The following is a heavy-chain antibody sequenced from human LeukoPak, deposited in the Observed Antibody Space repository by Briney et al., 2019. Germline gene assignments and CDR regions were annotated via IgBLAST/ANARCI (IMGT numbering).Heavy chain of an antibody. V-gene: IGHV3-30-3*01. J-gene: IGHJ4*02. CDR2: ISYDGSNK. Sequence: GGSLRLSCAASGFTFSSYAMHWVRQAPGKGLEWVAVISYDGSNKYYADSVKGRFTISRDNSKSTLYLQMNSLRAEDTAVYYCAKGRGAARPHYYFDYWGQGTLVTVSS. CDR3: AKGRGAARPHYYFDY. CDR1: GFTFSSYA. D-gene: IGHD6-6*01.